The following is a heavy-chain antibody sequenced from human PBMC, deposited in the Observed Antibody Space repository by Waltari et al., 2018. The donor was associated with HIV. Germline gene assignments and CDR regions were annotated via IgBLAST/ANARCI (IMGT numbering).Heavy chain of an antibody. CDR3: ARSGSYRGYFDY. J-gene: IGHJ4*02. Sequence: QLQLQESGPGLVKPSETLSLTCTVSDGSISSSSYYWGWIRQPPGKGLEWIGYIYYSGSTNYNPSLKSRVTISVDTSKNQFSLKLSSVTAADTAVYYCARSGSYRGYFDYWGQGTLVTVSS. D-gene: IGHD1-26*01. CDR2: IYYSGST. CDR1: DGSISSSSYY. V-gene: IGHV4-61*05.